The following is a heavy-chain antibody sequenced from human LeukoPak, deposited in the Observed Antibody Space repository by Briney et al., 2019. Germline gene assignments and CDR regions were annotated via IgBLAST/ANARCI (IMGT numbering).Heavy chain of an antibody. V-gene: IGHV3-7*01. CDR3: ATGRLQPAH. CDR1: GISFSGSW. CDR2: INEDGSVT. D-gene: IGHD5-24*01. J-gene: IGHJ4*02. Sequence: GGSLRLSCVVSGISFSGSWMTWVRQAPGRGLESVANINEDGSVTYFVDSVKGRFAISRDNANNSVFLQLKSLRAEDTAVYYCATGRLQPAHWGQGTLVTVSS.